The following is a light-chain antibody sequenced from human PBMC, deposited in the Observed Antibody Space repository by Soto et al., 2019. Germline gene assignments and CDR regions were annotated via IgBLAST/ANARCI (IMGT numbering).Light chain of an antibody. CDR3: CSYAGSSTSVI. Sequence: QSVLTQPRSVSGSPGQSVTISSTGTISDVGDYDYVSWYQQHPGKAPKLIIYDVYKRSSGVPDRFSGSKSGNTASLTISGLQAEDEADYYCCSYAGSSTSVIFGGGTKVTVL. J-gene: IGLJ2*01. CDR1: ISDVGDYDY. V-gene: IGLV2-11*01. CDR2: DVY.